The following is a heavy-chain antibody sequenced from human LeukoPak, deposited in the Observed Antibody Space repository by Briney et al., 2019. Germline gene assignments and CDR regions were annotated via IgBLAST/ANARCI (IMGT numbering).Heavy chain of an antibody. CDR3: AIHQWLESNWFDP. CDR2: TYYGGST. Sequence: SSETLSLTCTVSGGSISRSSYYWGWIRQPPGKGLEWIGSTYYGGSTYYSPSLKSRVTISVDTSKTHFSLRLSSVTAADTAMYYCAIHQWLESNWFDPWGQGTLVTVSS. J-gene: IGHJ5*02. V-gene: IGHV4-39*01. D-gene: IGHD6-19*01. CDR1: GGSISRSSYY.